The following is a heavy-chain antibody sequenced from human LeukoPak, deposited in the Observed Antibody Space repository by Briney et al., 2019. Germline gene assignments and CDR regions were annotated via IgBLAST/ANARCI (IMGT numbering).Heavy chain of an antibody. CDR2: INHSGST. CDR1: GGSFSGYY. CDR3: ARAQNCSSTSCYYYGMDV. Sequence: PSETLSLTCAVYGGSFSGYYWSWIRQPPGKGLEWIGEINHSGSTNYNPSLKSRVTISVDTSKNQLSLKLSSVTAADTAVYYCARAQNCSSTSCYYYGMDVWGQGTTVTVSS. D-gene: IGHD2-2*01. J-gene: IGHJ6*02. V-gene: IGHV4-34*01.